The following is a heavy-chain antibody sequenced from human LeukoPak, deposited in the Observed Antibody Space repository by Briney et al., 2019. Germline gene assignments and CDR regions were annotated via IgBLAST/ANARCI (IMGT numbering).Heavy chain of an antibody. D-gene: IGHD2-15*01. CDR2: IYYSGSP. V-gene: IGHV4-39*01. CDR1: GGSISSSSYY. CDR3: ARLSGGGSFFDY. Sequence: PSETLSLTCTVSGGSISSSSYYWGWIRQPPGRGLEWIGSIYYSGSPYYTPSLKSRFTISVDTSKKQFSLKLSSVTAADTAVYYCARLSGGGSFFDYWGQGTLVTVSS. J-gene: IGHJ4*02.